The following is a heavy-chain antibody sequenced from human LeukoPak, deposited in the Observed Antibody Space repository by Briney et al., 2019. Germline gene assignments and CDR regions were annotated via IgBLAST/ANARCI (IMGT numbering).Heavy chain of an antibody. V-gene: IGHV3-48*03. CDR1: GFTFRSYE. CDR3: ATDYGGNSGGFDY. D-gene: IGHD4-23*01. Sequence: GGSLRLSCAASGFTFRSYEMNWVRQAPGKGLEWVSYISSSGSSIYYADSVKGRFTISRDNAKNSLDLQMNSLRAEDTAVYYCATDYGGNSGGFDYWGQGTLVTVSS. J-gene: IGHJ4*02. CDR2: ISSSGSSI.